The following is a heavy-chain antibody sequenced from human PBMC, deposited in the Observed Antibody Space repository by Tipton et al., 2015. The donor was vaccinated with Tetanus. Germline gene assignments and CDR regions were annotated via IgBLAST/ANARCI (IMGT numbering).Heavy chain of an antibody. CDR2: IYSGGDT. Sequence: QLVQSGGGLMQPGGSLRLSCAASGFTVTGNYMSWVRQAPGKGLEWVSVIYSGGDTYYADSVNGRFTIPRDNSKNTLYLHMNSLRVEGTAVYYCTRDSHPTTGIIPSWGQGTLVTVSS. V-gene: IGHV3-53*01. J-gene: IGHJ5*02. CDR3: TRDSHPTTGIIPS. CDR1: GFTVTGNY. D-gene: IGHD4-23*01.